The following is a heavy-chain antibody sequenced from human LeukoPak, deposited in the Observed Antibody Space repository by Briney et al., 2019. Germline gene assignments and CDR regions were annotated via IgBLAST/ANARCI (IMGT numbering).Heavy chain of an antibody. CDR3: ARSLIPGRWYFDL. J-gene: IGHJ2*01. CDR2: ISTDGSYK. V-gene: IGHV3-30*04. CDR1: GFTFSSFP. D-gene: IGHD3-16*01. Sequence: GGSLRLSCAVSGFTFSSFPFHWVRQAPGKGLEWEAAISTDGSYKYHGDSVKGRFTISRDNPMNTLYLQMNGLRPDDTAVYYCARSLIPGRWYFDLWGRGTLVTVSS.